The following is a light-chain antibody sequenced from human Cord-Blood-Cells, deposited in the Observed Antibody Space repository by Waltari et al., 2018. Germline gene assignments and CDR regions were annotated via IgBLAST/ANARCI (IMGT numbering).Light chain of an antibody. CDR3: QQRSNWPT. V-gene: IGKV3-11*01. CDR1: QSVSSY. Sequence: EIVLTQSPAPLFWSQGERATLSCRASQSVSSYLAWYQQKPGQAPRLLIYDASNRATGIPARFSGSGSGTDFTLTISSLEPEDFAVYYCQQRSNWPTFGQGTKVEIK. J-gene: IGKJ1*01. CDR2: DAS.